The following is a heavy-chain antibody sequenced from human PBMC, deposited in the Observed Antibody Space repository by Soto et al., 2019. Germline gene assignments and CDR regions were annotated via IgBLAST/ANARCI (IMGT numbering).Heavy chain of an antibody. Sequence: VASVNVSCKPSGGTFSSYAISWVRQAPGQGLEWMGGIIPIFGTANYAQKLQGRVTITADKSTSTAYMELSSLRSEDTAVYYCARDPERYGMDVWGQGTTVTVSS. D-gene: IGHD1-1*01. J-gene: IGHJ6*02. CDR3: ARDPERYGMDV. CDR2: IIPIFGTA. CDR1: GGTFSSYA. V-gene: IGHV1-69*06.